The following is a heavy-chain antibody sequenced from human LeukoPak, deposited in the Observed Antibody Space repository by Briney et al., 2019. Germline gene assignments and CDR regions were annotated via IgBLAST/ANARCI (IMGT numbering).Heavy chain of an antibody. Sequence: GGSLRLSCAASGFTVSSNYMSWVRQAPGKGLEWVSAISGSGGSTYYADSVKGRFTISRDNSKNTLYLQMNSLRAEDTAVYYCAKDRGSLWFGERLDWSQGTTVTVSS. D-gene: IGHD3-10*01. V-gene: IGHV3-23*01. J-gene: IGHJ6*02. CDR2: ISGSGGST. CDR3: AKDRGSLWFGERLD. CDR1: GFTVSSNY.